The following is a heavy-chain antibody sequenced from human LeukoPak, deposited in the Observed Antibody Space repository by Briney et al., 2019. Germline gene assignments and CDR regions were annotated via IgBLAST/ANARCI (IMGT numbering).Heavy chain of an antibody. CDR1: GSTFSSYG. D-gene: IGHD2-8*01. Sequence: GGSLRLSCAASGSTFSSYGMHWVRQAPGKGLEWVAFIRNDGNNKYYVNSVKGRFTISRDNSKNTLYLQMNSLRIEDTAVYYCAKNPKMDYYYYYMDFWGKGTTVTVSS. V-gene: IGHV3-30*02. CDR3: AKNPKMDYYYYYMDF. J-gene: IGHJ6*03. CDR2: IRNDGNNK.